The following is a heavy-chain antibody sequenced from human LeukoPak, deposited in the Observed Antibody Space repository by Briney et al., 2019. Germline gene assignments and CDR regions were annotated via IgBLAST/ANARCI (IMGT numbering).Heavy chain of an antibody. V-gene: IGHV3-7*03. CDR1: GFPFSSYW. D-gene: IGHD6-19*01. CDR2: IKQDGSKK. CDR3: ARASGWYFFDY. J-gene: IGHJ4*02. Sequence: PGGSLRLSCVASGFPFSSYWMTWVRQAPGKGLEWVANIKQDGSKKSYVDSVKGRFTISRDNSKNTLYLQMNSLRAEDTAVYYCARASGWYFFDYWGQGTLVTVSS.